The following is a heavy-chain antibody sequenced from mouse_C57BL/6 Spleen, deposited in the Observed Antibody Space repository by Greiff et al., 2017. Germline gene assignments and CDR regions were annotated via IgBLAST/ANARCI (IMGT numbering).Heavy chain of an antibody. J-gene: IGHJ2*01. V-gene: IGHV1-84*01. CDR1: GYNFTDYY. CDR3: ARHSTVVPYYFDY. Sequence: QVQLQQSGPELVKPGASVKISCKASGYNFTDYYINWVKQRTGQGLEWIGRIYPGIGNTKYNEKFKGKATLTVDTSSSTAYMQLSSLTSEDSAVYFCARHSTVVPYYFDYWGQGTTLTVSS. CDR2: IYPGIGNT. D-gene: IGHD1-1*01.